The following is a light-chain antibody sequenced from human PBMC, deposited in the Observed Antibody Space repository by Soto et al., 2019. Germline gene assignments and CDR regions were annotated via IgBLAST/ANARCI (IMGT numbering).Light chain of an antibody. CDR2: RAS. CDR1: QTIYSN. J-gene: IGKJ1*01. V-gene: IGKV3-15*01. Sequence: IMMTQSPATLSVSLGERATLSCRAGQTIYSNVAWYQQRPGQAPRLLIYRASTRATGVPARFSGSGSGTEFTLTISSLQSEGFAIYYCQQYQNLWTFGQGTKVDIK. CDR3: QQYQNLWT.